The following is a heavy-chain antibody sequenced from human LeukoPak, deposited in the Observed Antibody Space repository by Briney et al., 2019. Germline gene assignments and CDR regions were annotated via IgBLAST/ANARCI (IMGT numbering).Heavy chain of an antibody. D-gene: IGHD2-2*02. CDR1: GGSFSGYY. J-gene: IGHJ6*02. CDR2: IYYSGST. V-gene: IGHV4-59*08. CDR3: ARHLYNGMDV. Sequence: SETLSLTCAVYGGSFSGYYWSWIRQPPGKGLEWIGYIYYSGSTNYNPSLKSRVTISVDTSKNQFSLKLSSVTAADTAVYYCARHLYNGMDVWGQGTTVTVSS.